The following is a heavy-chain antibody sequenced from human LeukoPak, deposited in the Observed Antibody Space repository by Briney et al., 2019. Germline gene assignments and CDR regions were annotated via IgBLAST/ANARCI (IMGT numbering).Heavy chain of an antibody. V-gene: IGHV3-21*01. Sequence: GGSLRLSCAASGFTFSSYSMNWVRQAPGKGLEWVSSISSSSSYIYYADSVKGRFTISRDNAKNSLYLQMNCLRAEDTAVYYCAREHYGFGELLSPTLDYWGQGTLVTVSS. CDR3: AREHYGFGELLSPTLDY. CDR1: GFTFSSYS. CDR2: ISSSSSYI. D-gene: IGHD3-10*01. J-gene: IGHJ4*02.